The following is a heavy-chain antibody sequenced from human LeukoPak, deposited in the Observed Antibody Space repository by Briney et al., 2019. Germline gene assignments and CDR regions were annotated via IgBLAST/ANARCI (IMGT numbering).Heavy chain of an antibody. Sequence: GASVKVSCKASGYTFTDYYIHWVRQVPGQGFEWMGWINPNNGGTNYAQKFRGRVTMTRDTPISTLYMELGSLRSDDTAVYYCARTYDSSGYYYEAEEGYYFDYWGQGTLVTVSS. V-gene: IGHV1-2*02. D-gene: IGHD3-22*01. J-gene: IGHJ4*02. CDR2: INPNNGGT. CDR1: GYTFTDYY. CDR3: ARTYDSSGYYYEAEEGYYFDY.